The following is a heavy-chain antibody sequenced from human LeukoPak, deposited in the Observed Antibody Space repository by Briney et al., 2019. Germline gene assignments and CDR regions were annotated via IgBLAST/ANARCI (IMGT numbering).Heavy chain of an antibody. V-gene: IGHV1-18*01. D-gene: IGHD4-17*01. CDR1: GYTSTSYG. CDR2: ISAYNGNT. CDR3: ARDSRGDYEPDY. J-gene: IGHJ4*02. Sequence: ASVTVSCKASGYTSTSYGISWVRQAPGQGLEWMGWISAYNGNTNYAQKLQGRVTMTTDTSTSTAYMELRSLRSDDTAVYYCARDSRGDYEPDYWGQGTLVTVSS.